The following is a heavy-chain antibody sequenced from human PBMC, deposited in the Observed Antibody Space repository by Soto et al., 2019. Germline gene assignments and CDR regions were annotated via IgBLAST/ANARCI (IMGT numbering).Heavy chain of an antibody. V-gene: IGHV1-3*01. CDR2: INVGNGNT. D-gene: IGHD3-10*01. CDR1: GYTFTRYN. J-gene: IGHJ4*02. Sequence: ASVKVSCKTPGYTFTRYNIHLVRQAPGQRLEWMGWINVGNGNTRYSQKFQDRVTVTSDTSTSTVYMELSSLRSEDTAVYYCATSISLVRRVVTWPVDYWGQGTLVTVSS. CDR3: ATSISLVRRVVTWPVDY.